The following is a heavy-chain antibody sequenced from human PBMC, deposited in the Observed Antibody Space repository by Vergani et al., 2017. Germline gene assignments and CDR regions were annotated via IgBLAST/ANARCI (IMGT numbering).Heavy chain of an antibody. D-gene: IGHD1-1*01. CDR2: ISSSGSTI. CDR3: ARDFLTRVTTLDYYYMGV. V-gene: IGHV3-48*04. Sequence: VQLVESGGGEVQPGRSLRLSCSAAGFPFSDYGVHWVRQAPGKGLEWVSYISSSGSTIYYADSVKGRFTISRDNAKNSLYLEMNALRAEDTAVYYCARDFLTRVTTLDYYYMGVWGKGTTVTVSS. CDR1: GFPFSDYG. J-gene: IGHJ6*03.